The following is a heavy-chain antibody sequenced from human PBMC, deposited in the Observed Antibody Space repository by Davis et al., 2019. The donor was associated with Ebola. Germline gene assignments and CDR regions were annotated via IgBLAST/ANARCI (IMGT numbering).Heavy chain of an antibody. CDR3: ARVNAMTGYSRFDS. J-gene: IGHJ5*01. Sequence: GESLKISCTDSVITFSSYAMTWVRQAPGKGLEWVSAISGSGGSTYYADSVKGRFTISRDNSKNTLYLQMNSLRAEDTAFYHCARVNAMTGYSRFDSWGQGTLVTVS. CDR2: ISGSGGST. V-gene: IGHV3-23*01. CDR1: VITFSSYA. D-gene: IGHD3-9*01.